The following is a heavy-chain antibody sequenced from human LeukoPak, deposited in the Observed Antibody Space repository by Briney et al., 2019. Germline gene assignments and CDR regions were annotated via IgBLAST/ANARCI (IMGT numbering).Heavy chain of an antibody. CDR3: ARDGVGWELINWFDP. J-gene: IGHJ5*02. D-gene: IGHD1-26*01. CDR2: ISSSSSYI. V-gene: IGHV3-11*06. CDR1: GFIFSDYY. Sequence: GGSLRLSCAASGFIFSDYYMTWVRQAPGKGLEWVSSISSSSSYIYYADSVKGRFTISRDNAKNSLYLQMNSLRAEDTAVYYCARDGVGWELINWFDPWGQGTLVTVSS.